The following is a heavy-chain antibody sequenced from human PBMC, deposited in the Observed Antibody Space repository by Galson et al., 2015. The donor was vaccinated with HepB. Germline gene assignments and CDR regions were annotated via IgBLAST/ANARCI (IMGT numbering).Heavy chain of an antibody. D-gene: IGHD6-6*01. V-gene: IGHV3-33*01. Sequence: SLRLSCAASGFTFSSYGMHWVRQAPGKGLEWVAVIWYDGSNKYYADSVKGRFTISRDNSKNTLYLQMNSLRAEDTAVYYCARDTGSSSSSFYYYYYMDVWGKGTTVTVSS. CDR3: ARDTGSSSSSFYYYYYMDV. J-gene: IGHJ6*03. CDR1: GFTFSSYG. CDR2: IWYDGSNK.